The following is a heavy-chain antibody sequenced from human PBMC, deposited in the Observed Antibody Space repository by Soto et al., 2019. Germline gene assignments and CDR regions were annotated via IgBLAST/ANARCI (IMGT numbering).Heavy chain of an antibody. V-gene: IGHV4-34*02. CDR2: INHSGST. J-gene: IGHJ4*02. Sequence: QVQLQQWGAGLLKPSETLSLTCAVYRGSFSSYFWGWIRQPPGKGLEWIGDINHSGSTNYNPSLKSRVTISADTSKNQLSLKLSSVTAADTAVYYCAVVKRITLVRGVLIPSSFDYWGQGILVTVSS. D-gene: IGHD3-10*01. CDR1: RGSFSSYF. CDR3: AVVKRITLVRGVLIPSSFDY.